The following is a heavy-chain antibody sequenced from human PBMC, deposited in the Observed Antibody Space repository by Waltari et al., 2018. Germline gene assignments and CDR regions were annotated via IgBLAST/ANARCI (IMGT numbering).Heavy chain of an antibody. CDR1: GYTFYSFG. J-gene: IGHJ5*02. V-gene: IGHV1-18*01. D-gene: IGHD4-17*01. CDR2: IFAYNGNT. CDR3: ARQINYGDYGAIDP. Sequence: QTQLVQSGTDVKNPGNSVTVFCKTSGYTFYSFGITWVRQAPGQGLEWMGWIFAYNGNTDYAPTFQGRVTMTTDTTTSTAYMELRSLRADDTAVYYCARQINYGDYGAIDPWGQGTLVTVSS.